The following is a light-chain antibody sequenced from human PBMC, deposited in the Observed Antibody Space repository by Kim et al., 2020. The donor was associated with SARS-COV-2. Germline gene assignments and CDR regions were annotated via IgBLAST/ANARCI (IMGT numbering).Light chain of an antibody. CDR3: TSFTNSATGV. J-gene: IGLJ3*02. Sequence: QSALTQPASVSGSPGQSITISCTGTSSDIGASNYIAWYQQHPGKAPKLMIYDVSKRPSGVSYRFSGSKSGNTASLTVSGLQAEDEADYYCTSFTNSATGVFGGGTKLTVL. CDR2: DVS. V-gene: IGLV2-14*03. CDR1: SSDIGASNY.